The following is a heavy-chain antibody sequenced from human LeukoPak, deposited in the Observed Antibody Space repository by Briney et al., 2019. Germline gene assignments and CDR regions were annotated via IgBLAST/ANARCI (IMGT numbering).Heavy chain of an antibody. CDR1: GNYW. J-gene: IGHJ4*02. Sequence: GESLRLSCAASGNYWMHWVRQAPGKGLVWVSHINSDGSWTSYADSVKGRFTISKDNAKDTVYLQMNNLRAEDTAVYYCVSFYETDWGRGTLVTVSS. D-gene: IGHD2/OR15-2a*01. CDR3: VSFYETD. CDR2: INSDGSWT. V-gene: IGHV3-74*01.